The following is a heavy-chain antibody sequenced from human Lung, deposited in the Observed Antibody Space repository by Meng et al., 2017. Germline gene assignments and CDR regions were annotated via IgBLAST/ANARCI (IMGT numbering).Heavy chain of an antibody. D-gene: IGHD1-26*01. V-gene: IGHV3-15*01. J-gene: IGHJ4*02. CDR2: IKSNTDGGTA. CDR3: TWDDKAVSDY. CDR1: GFYFKNAW. Sequence: EVQLVGSGGGLVQPGGSLRLSCAASGFYFKNAWMSWVRQAPGKGLEWVGRIKSNTDGGTAEYAAPVTGRFTISRDDSKSTLYLQMSGLRIDDTGVYYCTWDDKAVSDYWGQGTLVTVSS.